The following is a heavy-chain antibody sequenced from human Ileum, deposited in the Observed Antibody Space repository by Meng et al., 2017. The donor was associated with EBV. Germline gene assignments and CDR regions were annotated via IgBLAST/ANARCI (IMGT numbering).Heavy chain of an antibody. CDR1: GYTFSTYT. Sequence: QVQQVQSGSELKKPGASVKVSCKASGYTFSTYTRNWVRQAHGRGLEWMGWISTNTGTPTYTQGFTRRFVFSLYTSVSTAYLQISSLKAEDTAVYYCARGGNFDPWGQGTLVTVAS. V-gene: IGHV7-4-1*02. J-gene: IGHJ5*02. CDR2: ISTNTGTP. CDR3: ARGGNFDP. D-gene: IGHD2/OR15-2a*01.